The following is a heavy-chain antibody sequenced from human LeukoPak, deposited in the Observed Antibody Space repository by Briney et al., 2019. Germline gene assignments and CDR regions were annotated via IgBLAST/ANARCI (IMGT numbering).Heavy chain of an antibody. Sequence: SETLSLTCAVYGGSFSGYYWSWIRQPPGKGLEWIGEINHSGSTNYNPSLKSRVTISVDTSKNQFSLKLSSVTAADTAVYYCVRHSRVVAFDYWGQGNLVTVSS. D-gene: IGHD2-15*01. CDR3: VRHSRVVAFDY. J-gene: IGHJ4*02. CDR1: GGSFSGYY. V-gene: IGHV4-34*01. CDR2: INHSGST.